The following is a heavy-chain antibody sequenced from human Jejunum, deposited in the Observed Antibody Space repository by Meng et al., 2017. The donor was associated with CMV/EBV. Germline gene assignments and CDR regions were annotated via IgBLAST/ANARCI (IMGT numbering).Heavy chain of an antibody. Sequence: GFRFDNYWMTWGRQAPEKGLEWVANIKEDGSEKNYVDSVKGRFTISRDNSNNLVHLQMSDLRAEDTSVYYCARWGGEGSTSGLDSWGQGTLVTVSS. D-gene: IGHD2/OR15-2a*01. CDR1: GFRFDNYW. CDR2: IKEDGSEK. J-gene: IGHJ4*02. V-gene: IGHV3-7*01. CDR3: ARWGGEGSTSGLDS.